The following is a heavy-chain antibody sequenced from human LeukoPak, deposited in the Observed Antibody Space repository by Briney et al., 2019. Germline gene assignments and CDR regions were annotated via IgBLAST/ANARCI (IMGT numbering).Heavy chain of an antibody. J-gene: IGHJ6*02. CDR1: GFTFSSYG. Sequence: GGSLRLSCAASGFTFSSYGMHWVRQAPGKGLEWVAVISYDGSNKYYADSVKGRFTISRDNSKNTLYLQMNSLRAEDTAVYYCAKALEHYDFWSGYRPNYYYYGMDVWGQGTTVTVSS. D-gene: IGHD3-3*01. CDR2: ISYDGSNK. V-gene: IGHV3-30*18. CDR3: AKALEHYDFWSGYRPNYYYYGMDV.